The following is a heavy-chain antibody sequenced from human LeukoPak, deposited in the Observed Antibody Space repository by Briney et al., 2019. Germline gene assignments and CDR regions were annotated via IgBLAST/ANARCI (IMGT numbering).Heavy chain of an antibody. J-gene: IGHJ4*02. D-gene: IGHD1-26*01. CDR2: IWPDGSNQ. CDR1: GFSFSTYG. V-gene: IGHV3-33*01. Sequence: GGSLRLSCAASGFSFSTYGMHWVRQAPGKGLEWVAVIWPDGSNQKYTDSVKGRFTISRDNSKNTLFLHLNSLRAEDTAVYYCARGLQGVDYWGQGTLVTVSS. CDR3: ARGLQGVDY.